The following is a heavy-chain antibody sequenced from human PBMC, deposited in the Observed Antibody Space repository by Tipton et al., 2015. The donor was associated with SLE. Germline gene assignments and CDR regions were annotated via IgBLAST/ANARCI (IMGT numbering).Heavy chain of an antibody. V-gene: IGHV1-46*01. CDR3: ARREVTTEGSFDY. D-gene: IGHD4-17*01. Sequence: QVQLVQSGAEVKKPGASVKVSCKTSGYTFTTYYMHWVRQAPGQGLEWMGLINPSGGGTTYAQKFQGRVTMTRDTSTSTVYMELSSLRSEDTAVYYCARREVTTEGSFDYWGQGTLVTVSS. CDR2: INPSGGGT. J-gene: IGHJ4*02. CDR1: GYTFTTYY.